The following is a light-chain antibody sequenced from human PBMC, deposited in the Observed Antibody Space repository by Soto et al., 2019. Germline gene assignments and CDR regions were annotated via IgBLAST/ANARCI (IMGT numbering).Light chain of an antibody. CDR3: QQGGSWPPLFT. V-gene: IGKV3-11*01. Sequence: EIVLTQSPATLSLSPGERATLSCRASQGVPKFLAWYQQKRGQAPRLLISDTSIRATVIPARFSGSGSGTYFTLTISSLEPEDFAVYYCQQGGSWPPLFTFGPATVVDI. CDR1: QGVPKF. CDR2: DTS. J-gene: IGKJ3*01.